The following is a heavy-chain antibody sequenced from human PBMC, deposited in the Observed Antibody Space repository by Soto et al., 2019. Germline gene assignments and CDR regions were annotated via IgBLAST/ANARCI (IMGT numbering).Heavy chain of an antibody. CDR3: AKDGGLYIVATTRMNWFDP. J-gene: IGHJ5*02. CDR2: ISGSGGST. D-gene: IGHD5-12*01. Sequence: GGSLRLSCAASGFTFSSYAMSWVRQAPGKGLECVSAISGSGGSTYYADSVKGRFTISRDNSKNTLYLQMNSLRAEDTAVYYCAKDGGLYIVATTRMNWFDPWGQGTLVTVSS. CDR1: GFTFSSYA. V-gene: IGHV3-23*01.